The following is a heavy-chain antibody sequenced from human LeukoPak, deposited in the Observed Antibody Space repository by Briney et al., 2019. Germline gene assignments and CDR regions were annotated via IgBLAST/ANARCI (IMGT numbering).Heavy chain of an antibody. D-gene: IGHD6-19*01. CDR1: AYTFTGYY. J-gene: IGHJ4*02. Sequence: ASVKVSCKASAYTFTGYYMHWVRQAPGQGLEWMGWINPDSGGTNYAQKFQGRVTMTRDTSISTAYMEVSRLRSDDTAVYYCAREGSGWYGNFDYWGQGALVTVSS. CDR3: AREGSGWYGNFDY. CDR2: INPDSGGT. V-gene: IGHV1-2*02.